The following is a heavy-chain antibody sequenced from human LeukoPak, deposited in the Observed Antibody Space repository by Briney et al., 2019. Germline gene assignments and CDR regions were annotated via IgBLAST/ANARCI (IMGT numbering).Heavy chain of an antibody. Sequence: ASVKVSCKASGYTFTSYYMHWVRQAPGQGLEWMGIINPSGGSTSYAQKFQGRVTMTRDMSTSTVYMELSSLRSEDTAVYYCARSIVVVPAAIFPRDAFDIWGQGTMVTASS. J-gene: IGHJ3*02. CDR3: ARSIVVVPAAIFPRDAFDI. CDR2: INPSGGST. CDR1: GYTFTSYY. V-gene: IGHV1-46*01. D-gene: IGHD2-2*02.